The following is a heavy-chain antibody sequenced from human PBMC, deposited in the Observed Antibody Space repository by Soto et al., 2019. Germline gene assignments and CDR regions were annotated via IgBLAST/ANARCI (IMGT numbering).Heavy chain of an antibody. D-gene: IGHD6-13*01. CDR1: GGSISSGGYY. CDR2: IYYSGST. Sequence: QVQLQESGPGLVKPSQTLSLTCTVSGGSISSGGYYWSWIRQHPGKGLEWIGYIYYSGSTYYNPSLKSRVPLSVDTSKNQFSLKLSPVPAAATAVYYCARVGVIAAAGALYYYYGMDVWGQGTTVTVSS. V-gene: IGHV4-31*03. CDR3: ARVGVIAAAGALYYYYGMDV. J-gene: IGHJ6*02.